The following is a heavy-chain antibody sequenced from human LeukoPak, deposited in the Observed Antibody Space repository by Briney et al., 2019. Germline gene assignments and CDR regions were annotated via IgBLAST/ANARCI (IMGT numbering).Heavy chain of an antibody. CDR1: GFTFSSYG. CDR2: IRYDGSDK. J-gene: IGHJ4*02. V-gene: IGHV3-30*02. CDR3: AKGSGPHLANGYSSY. D-gene: IGHD2-8*01. Sequence: AGGSLRLSCAASGFTFSSYGMHWVRQAPGKGLEWVAFIRYDGSDKYYADSVKGRFTISRDNSKNTLYLQMNSLRAEDTAVYYCAKGSGPHLANGYSSYWGQGTLVTVSS.